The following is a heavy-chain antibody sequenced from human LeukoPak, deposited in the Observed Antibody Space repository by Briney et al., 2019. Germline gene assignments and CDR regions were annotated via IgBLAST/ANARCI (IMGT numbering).Heavy chain of an antibody. CDR3: ATDSSGYYTMGY. V-gene: IGHV1-24*01. J-gene: IGHJ4*02. D-gene: IGHD3-22*01. CDR2: FDPEDGET. CDR1: GYTLTELS. Sequence: ASVKVSCKVSGYTLTELSMHWVRQAPGKGLEWMGGFDPEDGETIYAQKFQGRVTMTEDTSTDTAYMELSSLRSEDTAVYYCATDSSGYYTMGYWGQGTLVTVSS.